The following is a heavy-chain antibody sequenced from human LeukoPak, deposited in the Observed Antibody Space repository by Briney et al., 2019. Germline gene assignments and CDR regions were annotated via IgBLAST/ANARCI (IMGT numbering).Heavy chain of an antibody. Sequence: PGRSLRLSCAASGFTFSSYGMHWVRQAPGKGLEWVAVIWYDGSNKYYADSVKGRFTLSRDNSKNTLYLLMNSLRVEDTAVYYCAREVDTAATFFDYWGQGTLVTVSS. CDR2: IWYDGSNK. D-gene: IGHD5-24*01. CDR1: GFTFSSYG. CDR3: AREVDTAATFFDY. V-gene: IGHV3-33*01. J-gene: IGHJ4*02.